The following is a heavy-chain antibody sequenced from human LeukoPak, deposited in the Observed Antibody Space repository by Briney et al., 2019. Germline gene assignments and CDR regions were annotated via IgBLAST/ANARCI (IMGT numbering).Heavy chain of an antibody. Sequence: PGGSLRLSCAASGFTFSSYAMSWVRQAPGKGLEWVSAISGSGGSTYYADSVKGRFTISRDNSRDTLYLQMNSLRAEDTAVYYCASANYGDYPTYGDYYYYGMDVWGQGTTVAVSS. CDR2: ISGSGGST. V-gene: IGHV3-23*01. J-gene: IGHJ6*02. CDR3: ASANYGDYPTYGDYYYYGMDV. D-gene: IGHD4-17*01. CDR1: GFTFSSYA.